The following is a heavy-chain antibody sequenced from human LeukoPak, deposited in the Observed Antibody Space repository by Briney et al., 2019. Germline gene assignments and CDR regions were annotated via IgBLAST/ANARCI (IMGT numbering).Heavy chain of an antibody. J-gene: IGHJ4*02. CDR3: AKTTTGYSSGRYPGWPVDY. Sequence: GGSLRLSCAASGFTFSSYAVSWVRQAPGKGLEWVSAISGSGGGTYYADSVKGRFTISRDNSKDTLYLQMNSLSTEDTAVYYCAKTTTGYSSGRYPGWPVDYWGQGTLVTVSS. CDR2: ISGSGGGT. CDR1: GFTFSSYA. D-gene: IGHD6-19*01. V-gene: IGHV3-23*01.